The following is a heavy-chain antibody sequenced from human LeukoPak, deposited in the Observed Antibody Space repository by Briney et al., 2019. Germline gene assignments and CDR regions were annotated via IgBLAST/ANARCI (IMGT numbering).Heavy chain of an antibody. V-gene: IGHV1-2*02. D-gene: IGHD6-13*01. Sequence: ASVKVSCKASGYAFTGYYMHWVRQAPGQGLDWMGWINPNSGATNYAEKFQGRVTMTRDTSISTAYMEMSSLRSDDTAVYYCARASPSTWRDCDYWGQGTLLSVSS. CDR3: ARASPSTWRDCDY. J-gene: IGHJ4*02. CDR1: GYAFTGYY. CDR2: INPNSGAT.